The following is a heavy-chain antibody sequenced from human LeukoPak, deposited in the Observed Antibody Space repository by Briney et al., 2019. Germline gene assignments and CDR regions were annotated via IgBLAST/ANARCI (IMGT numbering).Heavy chain of an antibody. Sequence: SETLSLTCTVSGGSISSYYWSGIRQPPGKGLDWIGCNDYIGSTNYYPSLKSRVTISVDPSKSQFSLKLSSVTAADTAVYYCARGPAYSSGWLDYWGQGTLVTVSS. CDR2: NDYIGST. V-gene: IGHV4-59*01. D-gene: IGHD6-19*01. CDR3: ARGPAYSSGWLDY. J-gene: IGHJ4*02. CDR1: GGSISSYY.